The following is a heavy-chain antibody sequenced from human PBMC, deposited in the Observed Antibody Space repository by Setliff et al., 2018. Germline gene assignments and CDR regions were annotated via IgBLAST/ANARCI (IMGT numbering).Heavy chain of an antibody. CDR3: ARTDDYYNFYAY. D-gene: IGHD3-3*01. V-gene: IGHV4-39*07. CDR2: IFYGGST. Sequence: LSLTCTVSGGSISSSSYYWGWIRQPPGKGLEWIGSIFYGGSTYYNPSLKSRVTISIDASKNQFSLKLDSVTAADTAVYYCARTDDYYNFYAYWGQGTLVTVSS. CDR1: GGSISSSSYY. J-gene: IGHJ4*02.